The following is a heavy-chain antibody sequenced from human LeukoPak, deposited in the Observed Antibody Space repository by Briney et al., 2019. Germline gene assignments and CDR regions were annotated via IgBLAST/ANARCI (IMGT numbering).Heavy chain of an antibody. J-gene: IGHJ6*02. CDR1: GFTFSSYG. Sequence: GRSLRLSCAASGFTFSSYGMHWVRQAPGKGLEWVAVIWYDGSNKYYADSVKGRFTISRDNSKNTLYLQMNSLRAEDTAVCYCARDRSGSYGMGVWGQGTTVTVSS. CDR3: ARDRSGSYGMGV. D-gene: IGHD1-26*01. V-gene: IGHV3-33*01. CDR2: IWYDGSNK.